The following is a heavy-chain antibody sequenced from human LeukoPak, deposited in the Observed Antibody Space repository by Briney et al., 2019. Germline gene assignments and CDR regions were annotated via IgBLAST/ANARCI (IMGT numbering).Heavy chain of an antibody. J-gene: IGHJ5*02. CDR2: ISYDGSNK. CDR3: ARARSPSSGYLLRDHNWFDP. D-gene: IGHD3-22*01. CDR1: GFTFRSYG. V-gene: IGHV3-30*03. Sequence: PGGSLRLSCAASGFTFRSYGMNWVRQAPGKGLEWVAVISYDGSNKYYTDSVKGRFTISRDNSKYTLYLQMNSLRAEDTAVYYCARARSPSSGYLLRDHNWFDPWGQGTLVTVSS.